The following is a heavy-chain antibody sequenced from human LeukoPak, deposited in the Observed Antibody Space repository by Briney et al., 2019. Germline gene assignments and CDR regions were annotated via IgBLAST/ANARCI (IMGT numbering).Heavy chain of an antibody. V-gene: IGHV1-18*01. CDR1: GYMFSDYV. J-gene: IGHJ4*02. D-gene: IGHD1-1*01. CDR3: AREGQLERRRAFDY. Sequence: ASVKVSCKASGYMFSDYVITWVRQAPGQGLEWMGWISAYNGNTNYAQKLQGRVTMTTDTSTSTAYMELRSLRSDDTAVYYCAREGQLERRRAFDYWGQGTLVTVSS. CDR2: ISAYNGNT.